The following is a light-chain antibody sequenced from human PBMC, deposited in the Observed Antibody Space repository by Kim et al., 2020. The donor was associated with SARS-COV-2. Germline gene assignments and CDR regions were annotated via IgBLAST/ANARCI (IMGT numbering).Light chain of an antibody. CDR2: DAS. V-gene: IGKV3-11*01. Sequence: LYPGEEAPRSRQAKRSDSSFLAWDQQNPGQAPSVLTHDASSRATGIPARFSASGSGTDFTLTISSLEPEDFGVYYCQQRGNPAFTFGRGDKVEIK. CDR1: RSDSSF. CDR3: QQRGNPAFT. J-gene: IGKJ4*01.